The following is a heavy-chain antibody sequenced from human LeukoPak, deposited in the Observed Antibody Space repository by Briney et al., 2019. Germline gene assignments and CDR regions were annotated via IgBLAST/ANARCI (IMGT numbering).Heavy chain of an antibody. CDR1: GFTFSSYS. CDR3: ARPQKGPRDAFDI. CDR2: ISSSSYI. Sequence: GGSLRLSCAASGFTFSSYSMNWVRQAPGKGLEWVSSISSSSYIYYADSVKGRFTISRDNAKNSLYLQMNSLRAEDTAVYYCARPQKGPRDAFDIWGQGTMVTVSS. V-gene: IGHV3-21*01. J-gene: IGHJ3*02.